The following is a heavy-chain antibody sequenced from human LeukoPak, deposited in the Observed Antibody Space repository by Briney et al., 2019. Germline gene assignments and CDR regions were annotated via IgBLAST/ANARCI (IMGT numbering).Heavy chain of an antibody. Sequence: PGRSLRLSCAASGFTFSSYAMHWVRQAPGKGLEWGALIWNDGNKKTFEDSVKGRFTIIRENTKNTLYRQMNSLRADATAVYYFARDRGFPPHYSFDSWGQGTLVTVSS. CDR3: ARDRGFPPHYSFDS. V-gene: IGHV3-33*01. CDR2: IWNDGNKK. D-gene: IGHD5-12*01. J-gene: IGHJ4*02. CDR1: GFTFSSYA.